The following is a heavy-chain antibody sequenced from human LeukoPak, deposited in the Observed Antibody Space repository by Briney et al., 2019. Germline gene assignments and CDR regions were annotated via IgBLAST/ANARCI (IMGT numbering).Heavy chain of an antibody. D-gene: IGHD5-24*01. Sequence: SETLSLTCTVSGGSISTSNYYWGWIRQPPGKGLEWIGSIYHSGSTYYNPSLKSRVTISVDTSKNQFSLKLSSVTAVDTAVYYCARERLQNNWFDPWGQGTLVTVSS. CDR3: ARERLQNNWFDP. CDR1: GGSISTSNYY. V-gene: IGHV4-39*07. J-gene: IGHJ5*02. CDR2: IYHSGST.